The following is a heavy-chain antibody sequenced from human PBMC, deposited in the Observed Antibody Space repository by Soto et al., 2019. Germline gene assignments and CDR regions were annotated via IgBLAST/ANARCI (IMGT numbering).Heavy chain of an antibody. CDR2: TYYRSKWYN. CDR1: GDSVSSNSAA. V-gene: IGHV6-1*01. D-gene: IGHD3-22*01. J-gene: IGHJ5*02. CDR3: AREPSAQWLRFGWFDP. Sequence: PSQTLSLTCAISGDSVSSNSAAWNWIMQSPSRGLEWLGRTYYRSKWYNDYAVSVKSRITINPDTSKNQFSLQLNSVTPEDTAVYYCAREPSAQWLRFGWFDPWGQGTLFTVSS.